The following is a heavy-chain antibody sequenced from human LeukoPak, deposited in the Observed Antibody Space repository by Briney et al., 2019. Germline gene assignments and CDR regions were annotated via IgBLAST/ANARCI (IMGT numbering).Heavy chain of an antibody. Sequence: GGSLRLSCAASGFTFDDYTMHWVRQAPGKGLEWVSLISWDGGSTYYADSVKGRFTISRDNSENSLYLQMNSLRTEDAALYYCAKGVIRYSGSYQVDYWGQGTLVTVSS. D-gene: IGHD1-26*01. CDR1: GFTFDDYT. J-gene: IGHJ4*02. CDR2: ISWDGGST. CDR3: AKGVIRYSGSYQVDY. V-gene: IGHV3-43*01.